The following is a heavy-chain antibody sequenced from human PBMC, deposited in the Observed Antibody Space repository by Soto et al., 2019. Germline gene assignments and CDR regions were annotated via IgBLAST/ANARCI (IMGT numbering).Heavy chain of an antibody. CDR1: SASISSSDN. V-gene: IGHV4-4*02. D-gene: IGHD1-1*01. Sequence: QMQLQESGPRLVKPSETLSLACVVSSASISSSDNWTWLRQPPGKGLEWIGEVSHSGSANYNPSLKSRVTLSVDKSKNHFSLEVTSVTAVDTAIYFCARGGYWRFDSWGQGTLVTVSS. CDR3: ARGGYWRFDS. J-gene: IGHJ5*01. CDR2: VSHSGSA.